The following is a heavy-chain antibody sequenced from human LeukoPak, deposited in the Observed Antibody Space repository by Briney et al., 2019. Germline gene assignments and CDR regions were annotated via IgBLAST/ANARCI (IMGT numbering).Heavy chain of an antibody. D-gene: IGHD3-16*02. J-gene: IGHJ4*02. CDR2: VEPEDGAT. CDR1: GYTFTDFY. Sequence: ASVKISCKASGYTFTDFYIHWVLQAPGKGLEWVGRVEPEDGATIYAEKFQGRVTISADTSTDTAYMELSSLRSEDTAVYYCATDYVWGSYPIGFEDWGQGTLVTVSS. CDR3: ATDYVWGSYPIGFED. V-gene: IGHV1-69-2*01.